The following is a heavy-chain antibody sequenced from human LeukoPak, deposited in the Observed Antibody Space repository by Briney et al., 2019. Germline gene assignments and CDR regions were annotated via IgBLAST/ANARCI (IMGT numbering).Heavy chain of an antibody. V-gene: IGHV3-53*04. J-gene: IGHJ3*02. CDR3: AREVGGSAFDI. Sequence: GGSLRLSCAASGFTVSSNYMSWVRQAPGKGVEWVSIIYSGGSTNYADSVKGRFTISRHNSKNTLYLQMNSLRAEDTAVYYCAREVGGSAFDIWGQGTMVTVSS. D-gene: IGHD3-16*01. CDR2: IYSGGST. CDR1: GFTVSSNY.